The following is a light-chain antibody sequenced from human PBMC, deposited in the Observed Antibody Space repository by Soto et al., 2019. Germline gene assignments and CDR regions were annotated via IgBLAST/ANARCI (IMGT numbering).Light chain of an antibody. CDR3: QHHDSYPYA. CDR1: QTISSW. V-gene: IGKV1-5*01. Sequence: DIQMTQSPSTLSASVGDRVTITCRASQTISSWLAWYQQKPGKAPKLLIYDASGLESGVPSRFNGSGSGTEFTLTISSLQPDDFATYYCQHHDSYPYAFGQGTKLEIK. CDR2: DAS. J-gene: IGKJ2*01.